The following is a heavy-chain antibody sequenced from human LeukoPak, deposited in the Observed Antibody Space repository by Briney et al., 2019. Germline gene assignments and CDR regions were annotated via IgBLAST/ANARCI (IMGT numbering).Heavy chain of an antibody. J-gene: IGHJ4*02. CDR3: AGLFGGYDPFDY. V-gene: IGHV4-59*03. Sequence: KPSETLSLTCTVSGDSISRYYWSWIRQSPGKGLEWIGYIFYSGISNYNPSLKSRVTVSVDTSKNQVSLKLRSVTAADTAVYYCAGLFGGYDPFDYWGQGTLVTVSS. CDR1: GDSISRYY. D-gene: IGHD5-12*01. CDR2: IFYSGIS.